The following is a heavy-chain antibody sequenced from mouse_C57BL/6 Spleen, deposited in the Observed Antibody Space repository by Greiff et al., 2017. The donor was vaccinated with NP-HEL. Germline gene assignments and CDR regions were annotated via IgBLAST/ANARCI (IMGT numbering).Heavy chain of an antibody. J-gene: IGHJ4*01. CDR3: VRHGGGFYAMDY. CDR2: IRSKSNNYAT. V-gene: IGHV10-1*01. Sequence: EVKLMESGGGLVQPKGSLKLSCAASGFSFNTYAMNWVRQAPGKGVEWVARIRSKSNNYATYYADSVKDRFTISRDDSESMLYLQMNNLKTEDTAMYYCVRHGGGFYAMDYWGQGTSVTVSS. CDR1: GFSFNTYA.